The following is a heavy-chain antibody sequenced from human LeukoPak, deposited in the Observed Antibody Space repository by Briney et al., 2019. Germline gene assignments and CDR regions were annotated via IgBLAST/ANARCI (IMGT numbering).Heavy chain of an antibody. Sequence: PSETLSLTYTVSGGSISSSSYSWGWIRQPPGKGLEWIGSIYYSGSTYYNPSLKSRVTISVDTSKNQFSLKLSSVTAADTAVYYCARQGFGVVIKGNEPAFDYWGQGTLVTVSS. CDR3: ARQGFGVVIKGNEPAFDY. CDR2: IYYSGST. CDR1: GGSISSSSYS. D-gene: IGHD3-3*01. V-gene: IGHV4-39*01. J-gene: IGHJ4*02.